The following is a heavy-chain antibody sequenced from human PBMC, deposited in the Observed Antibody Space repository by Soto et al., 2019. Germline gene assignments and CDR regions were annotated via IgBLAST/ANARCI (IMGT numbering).Heavy chain of an antibody. V-gene: IGHV3-7*01. CDR3: ANDGGWHFGY. D-gene: IGHD6-19*01. Sequence: EVQLVESGGGLVQPGGSLRLSCAASGFIFSTHWMTWARQGPGKGMEWLATIKPDAGVAYYADSVKGRFTISRDNARNSLYLQMNSLRDDDTTVYYCANDGGWHFGYWGQGIRVTVSS. CDR1: GFIFSTHW. J-gene: IGHJ4*01. CDR2: IKPDAGVA.